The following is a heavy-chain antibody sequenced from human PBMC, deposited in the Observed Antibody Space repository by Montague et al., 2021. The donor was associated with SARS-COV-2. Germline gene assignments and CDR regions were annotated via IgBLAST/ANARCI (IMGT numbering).Heavy chain of an antibody. V-gene: IGHV4-59*01. Sequence: SETLSLTCSVSGGSTSNYYWTWIRQSPGKGLQWIGYIFYTGSTKFNPSLKSRVTISVDTSKNQFSLKLSSVTAADTAVYYCARAGQQLARYYYYSMDVWGQGTTVTVSS. CDR2: IFYTGST. CDR3: ARAGQQLARYYYYSMDV. CDR1: GGSTSNYY. D-gene: IGHD6-13*01. J-gene: IGHJ6*02.